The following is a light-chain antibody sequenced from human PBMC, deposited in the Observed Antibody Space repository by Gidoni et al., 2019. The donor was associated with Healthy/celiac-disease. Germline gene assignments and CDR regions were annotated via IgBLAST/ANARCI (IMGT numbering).Light chain of an antibody. V-gene: IGKV1-5*03. CDR1: QSISSW. CDR2: LAS. CDR3: QQYNSYSCS. J-gene: IGKJ2*04. Sequence: DIQMTQSPSTLSASVGDRVTITCRASQSISSWLAWYQQKPGKAPKLLIYLASSLESGVPSRFSGSGSGTEFTLTISSLQPDDFATYYCQQYNSYSCSFGQGTKLEIK.